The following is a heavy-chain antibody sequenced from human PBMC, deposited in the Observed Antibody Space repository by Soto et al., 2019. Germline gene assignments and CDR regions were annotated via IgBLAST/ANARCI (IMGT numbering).Heavy chain of an antibody. D-gene: IGHD4-17*01. CDR1: DSTFTGYT. CDR3: ARGTVTSGRWFGP. J-gene: IGHJ5*02. Sequence: QVHLVQSETEVKEPGASVTVSCKTSDSTFTGYTINWVRQAPGQGLEWLGWISSLNGNTNYARKYQARLTMTTNTSATTAYMELRSLRSDDTAGYFCARGTVTSGRWFGPWGQGTLVTVSS. V-gene: IGHV1-18*04. CDR2: ISSLNGNT.